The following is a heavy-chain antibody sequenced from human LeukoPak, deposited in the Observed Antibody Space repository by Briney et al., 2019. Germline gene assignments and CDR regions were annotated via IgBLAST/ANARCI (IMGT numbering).Heavy chain of an antibody. CDR1: NGSLSGY. CDR2: SNHAGFT. D-gene: IGHD2-21*01. Sequence: SETLSLTCAIYNGSLSGYWSWFRQPPGKGLEWIGESNHAGFTNSNPSLQSRVTISADTSKNHLSLKLSSVTAADTAVYYCARGRKRGTVVAVVATTFDFWGQGTLVTVSS. CDR3: ARGRKRGTVVAVVATTFDF. V-gene: IGHV4-34*01. J-gene: IGHJ4*02.